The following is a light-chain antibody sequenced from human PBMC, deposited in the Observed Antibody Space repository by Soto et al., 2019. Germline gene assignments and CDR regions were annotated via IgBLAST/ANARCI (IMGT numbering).Light chain of an antibody. Sequence: DIQMTQSPSSLSASVGARVPITCRASLPISNYLAWYQQNPGKIPNLLIYAASTLQAGVPSRFSGSGSGTEFTLTIGGLQPDDFATYYCQQFNSYPITFGQGTRLEIK. CDR1: LPISNY. J-gene: IGKJ5*01. CDR2: AAS. V-gene: IGKV1-27*01. CDR3: QQFNSYPIT.